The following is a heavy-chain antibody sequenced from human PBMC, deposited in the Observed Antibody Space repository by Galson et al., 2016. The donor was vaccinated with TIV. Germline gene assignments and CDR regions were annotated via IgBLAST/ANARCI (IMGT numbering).Heavy chain of an antibody. D-gene: IGHD1-7*01. CDR1: GFTFSTYW. J-gene: IGHJ5*02. V-gene: IGHV3-15*01. Sequence: SLRLSCAASGFTFSTYWMSWVRQAPGKGLEWVGRIKNKIDGGTTDYGAPVKGRFTISRDDSKSTVYLQMNSLNSEDTGVYYCATWDYHDNWFHPWGQGTLVTVSS. CDR2: IKNKIDGGTT. CDR3: ATWDYHDNWFHP.